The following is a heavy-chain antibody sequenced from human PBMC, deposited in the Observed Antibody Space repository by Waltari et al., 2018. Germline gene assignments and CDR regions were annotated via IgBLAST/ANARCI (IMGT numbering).Heavy chain of an antibody. CDR3: ARVDYDFWSGYFDAFDI. D-gene: IGHD3-3*01. V-gene: IGHV4-38-2*01. J-gene: IGHJ3*02. CDR1: GYSISSGYY. CDR2: IYHSGST. Sequence: QVQLQESGPGLVKPSETLSLTCAVSGYSISSGYYWGWIRQPPGKGLEWIGSIYHSGSTYYNPSLKSRVTISVDTSKNQFSLKLSSVTAADTAMYYCARVDYDFWSGYFDAFDIWGQGTMVTVSS.